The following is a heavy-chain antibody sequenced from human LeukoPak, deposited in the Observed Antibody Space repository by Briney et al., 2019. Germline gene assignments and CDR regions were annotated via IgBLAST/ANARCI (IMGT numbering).Heavy chain of an antibody. Sequence: GESLKISCKGSGYSFTSYWIGWVRQMPGKGLEWMGIIYPGDSDTRYSPSFQGQVTISADKSISTAYLQWSSLKASDTAMYYCARQGGYSGYEDWFDPWGQGTLATVSS. V-gene: IGHV5-51*01. CDR2: IYPGDSDT. CDR1: GYSFTSYW. J-gene: IGHJ5*02. CDR3: ARQGGYSGYEDWFDP. D-gene: IGHD5-12*01.